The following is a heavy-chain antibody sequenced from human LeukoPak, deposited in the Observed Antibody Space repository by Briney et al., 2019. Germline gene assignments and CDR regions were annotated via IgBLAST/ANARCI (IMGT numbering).Heavy chain of an antibody. V-gene: IGHV5-51*03. J-gene: IGHJ4*02. CDR1: GYSFTSYW. CDR3: ACVYYDSSGYFDY. Sequence: GESLKISCKGSGYSFTSYWIGWVRQMPGNGLEWMGIIYPGDSDTRYSPSFQGQVTISADKSISTAYLQWSSLKASDTAMYYCACVYYDSSGYFDYWGQGTLVTVSS. D-gene: IGHD3-22*01. CDR2: IYPGDSDT.